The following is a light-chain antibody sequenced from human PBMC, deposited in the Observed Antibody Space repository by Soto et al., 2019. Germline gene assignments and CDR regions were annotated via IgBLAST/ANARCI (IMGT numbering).Light chain of an antibody. V-gene: IGKV3-20*01. CDR1: QSVSSNC. Sequence: EIVLTQSACTLSVSLGERATISCRASQSVSSNCSAWHQQTPGQAPRLLIYGASNRATGIPDRFSGSGSGTDFPLTISRLEPEDFAVYYCQQYGSSGTFGQGTKVDI. J-gene: IGKJ1*01. CDR3: QQYGSSGT. CDR2: GAS.